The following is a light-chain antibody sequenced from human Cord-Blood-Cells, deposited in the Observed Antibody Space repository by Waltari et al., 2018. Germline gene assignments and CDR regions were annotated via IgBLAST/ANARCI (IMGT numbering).Light chain of an antibody. V-gene: IGLV2-14*01. Sequence: QSALTQPASVSGSPGQSITIYCTGTSSDVGGSNYVSWYQQHPGKAPKLMIYDVSNRPSGVSNRFSGSRSGNTASLTISGLQAEDEADYYCSSYTSSSTNYVFGTGTKVTVL. CDR3: SSYTSSSTNYV. J-gene: IGLJ1*01. CDR1: SSDVGGSNY. CDR2: DVS.